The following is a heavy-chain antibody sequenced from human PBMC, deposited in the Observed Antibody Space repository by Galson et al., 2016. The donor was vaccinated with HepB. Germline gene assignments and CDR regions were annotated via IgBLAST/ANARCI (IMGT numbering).Heavy chain of an antibody. V-gene: IGHV3-48*02. J-gene: IGHJ4*02. CDR2: ISGTTHTFV. CDR1: GFTFSPSS. CDR3: ARDFSWSFEN. Sequence: SLRLSCAASGFTFSPSSMNWVRQAPGKGLEWLSYISGTTHTFVSYAESLRGRFTISRDNAKNSLYLHLNSLRDEDTAVYYCARDFSWSFENWGQGTLVTVSS. D-gene: IGHD3-3*01.